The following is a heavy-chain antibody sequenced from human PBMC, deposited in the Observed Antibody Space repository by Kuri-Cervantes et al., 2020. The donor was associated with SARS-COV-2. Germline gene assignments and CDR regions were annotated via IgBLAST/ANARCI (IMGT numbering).Heavy chain of an antibody. CDR1: GFTFSDYY. J-gene: IGHJ4*02. CDR3: AELDFWSGYYIDY. CDR2: ISSSGSTI. Sequence: LSLTCAASGFTFSDYYMSWIRQAPGKGLEWVSYISSSGSTIYYADSVKGRFTISRDNAKISLYLQMNSLRAEDTAVYYCAELDFWSGYYIDYWGQGTLVTVSS. D-gene: IGHD3-3*01. V-gene: IGHV3-11*04.